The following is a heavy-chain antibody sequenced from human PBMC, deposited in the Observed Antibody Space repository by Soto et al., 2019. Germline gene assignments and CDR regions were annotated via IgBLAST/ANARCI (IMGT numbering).Heavy chain of an antibody. Sequence: SETLSLTCDVYGGSFSGYYWSWIRQPPGKGLEWIGEINHSGSTNYNPSLKSRVIISVDTSKNQFSLKLSSVTAADTAMYYCVRGFRVRGLIIYYYYGLDVWGQGTTVTVSS. D-gene: IGHD3-10*01. CDR1: GGSFSGYY. J-gene: IGHJ6*02. V-gene: IGHV4-34*01. CDR2: INHSGST. CDR3: VRGFRVRGLIIYYYYGLDV.